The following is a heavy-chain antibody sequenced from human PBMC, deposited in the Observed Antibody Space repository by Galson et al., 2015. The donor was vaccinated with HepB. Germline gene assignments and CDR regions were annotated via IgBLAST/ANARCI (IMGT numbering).Heavy chain of an antibody. CDR1: GYTFTSYY. J-gene: IGHJ3*02. CDR2: NNPSGGST. V-gene: IGHV1-46*01. Sequence: SVKVSCKASGYTFTSYYMHWVRQAPGQGLEWMGINNPSGGSTSYAQKFQGRVTMTRDTSTSTVYMELSSLRSEDTAVYYCARPYPSYYDSSGYHDAFDIWGQGTMVTVSS. D-gene: IGHD3-22*01. CDR3: ARPYPSYYDSSGYHDAFDI.